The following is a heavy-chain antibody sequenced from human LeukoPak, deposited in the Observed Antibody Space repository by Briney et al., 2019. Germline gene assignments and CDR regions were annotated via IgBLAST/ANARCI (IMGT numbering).Heavy chain of an antibody. J-gene: IGHJ5*02. CDR3: ARGVGAHSIAAAGTGWFDP. V-gene: IGHV4-39*07. D-gene: IGHD6-13*01. CDR1: GGSISSSGYC. CDR2: IDYSGST. Sequence: PSETLSLTCTVSGGSISSSGYCWGWICQPPGKGLEWIGSIDYSGSTYYNPSLKSRVTISVDTSKNQFSLKLSSVTAADTAVYYCARGVGAHSIAAAGTGWFDPWGQGTLVTVSS.